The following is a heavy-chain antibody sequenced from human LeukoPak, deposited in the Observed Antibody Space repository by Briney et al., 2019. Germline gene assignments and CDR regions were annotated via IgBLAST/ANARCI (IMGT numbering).Heavy chain of an antibody. CDR3: ARAEQGGY. J-gene: IGHJ4*02. CDR1: GFTFSSYS. CDR2: ISSCSSYI. D-gene: IGHD3-16*01. Sequence: GGSLRLSCAASGFTFSSYSMNWVRQAPGKGLEWVSSISSCSSYIYYADSVKGRLTISRDNAKNSLYLQMNSLRAGDTAVYYCARAEQGGYWGQGTLVTVSS. V-gene: IGHV3-21*01.